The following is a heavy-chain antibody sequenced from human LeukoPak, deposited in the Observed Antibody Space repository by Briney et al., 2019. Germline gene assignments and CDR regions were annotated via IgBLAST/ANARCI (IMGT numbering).Heavy chain of an antibody. CDR2: INPNSGGT. D-gene: IGHD3-22*01. CDR3: STYYYDSSGGNAFDI. Sequence: REASVKVSCKASGYTFTGYYMHWVRQAPGQELEWMGWINPNSGGTNYAQKLQGRVTMTTDTSTSTAYMELRSLRSDDTAVYYCSTYYYDSSGGNAFDIWGQGTMVTVSS. CDR1: GYTFTGYY. J-gene: IGHJ3*02. V-gene: IGHV1-2*02.